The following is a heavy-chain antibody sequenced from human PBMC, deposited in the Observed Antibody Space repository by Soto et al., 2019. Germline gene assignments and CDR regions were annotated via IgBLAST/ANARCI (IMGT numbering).Heavy chain of an antibody. CDR1: GGTFSSYA. Sequence: ASVKVSCKASGGTFSSYAISWVRQAPGQGLEWMGGIIPIFGTANYAQKFQGRVTITADESTSTAYMELSSLRSEDTAVYYCARSQDTAMAGSYYYYGMDVWGQGTTVTVSS. CDR2: IIPIFGTA. V-gene: IGHV1-69*13. CDR3: ARSQDTAMAGSYYYYGMDV. J-gene: IGHJ6*02. D-gene: IGHD5-18*01.